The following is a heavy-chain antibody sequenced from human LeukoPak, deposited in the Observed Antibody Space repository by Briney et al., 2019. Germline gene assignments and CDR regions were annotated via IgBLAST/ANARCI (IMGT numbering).Heavy chain of an antibody. Sequence: GGSLRLSCAGAGFTLSSYWMSWVRRAPGKGLEWVANMNQDGSEKYYVDSVKGRFTISRDNSKNTLYLQMNSLRAEDTAVYYCAKEDYYDSSGSPSGGFDYWGQGTLVTVSS. V-gene: IGHV3-7*01. CDR2: MNQDGSEK. D-gene: IGHD3-22*01. CDR3: AKEDYYDSSGSPSGGFDY. CDR1: GFTLSSYW. J-gene: IGHJ4*02.